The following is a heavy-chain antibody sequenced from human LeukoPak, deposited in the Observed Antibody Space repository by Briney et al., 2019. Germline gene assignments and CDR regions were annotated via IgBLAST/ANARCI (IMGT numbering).Heavy chain of an antibody. CDR3: AKSNKDSSVYYSLDY. V-gene: IGHV3-30*02. Sequence: GGSLRLSCVASGFTFSSHGMHWVRQAPGKGLEWVAFMRYDGTSKQYTDSVKGRFTVSRDNSKNILYLQMSSLRPEDTAIYYCAKSNKDSSVYYSLDYWGQGTLVTVPP. J-gene: IGHJ4*02. CDR2: MRYDGTSK. CDR1: GFTFSSHG. D-gene: IGHD3-22*01.